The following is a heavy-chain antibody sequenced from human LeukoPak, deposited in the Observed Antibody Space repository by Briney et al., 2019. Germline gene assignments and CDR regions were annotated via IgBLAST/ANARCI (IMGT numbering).Heavy chain of an antibody. CDR3: ERDYGA. CDR2: INSDGSAT. CDR1: GFTFSNAW. D-gene: IGHD4/OR15-4a*01. Sequence: GGSLRLSCATSGFTFSNAWMSWVRQAPGKGLVWVSRINSDGSATAYADFVKGRFTISRDNAKNTLYLQMNSLRVDDTAMYYCERDYGAWGQGTLVTVSP. J-gene: IGHJ5*02. V-gene: IGHV3-74*03.